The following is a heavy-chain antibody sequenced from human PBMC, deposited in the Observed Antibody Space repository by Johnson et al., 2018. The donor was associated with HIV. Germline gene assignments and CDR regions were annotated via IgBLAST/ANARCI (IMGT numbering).Heavy chain of an antibody. J-gene: IGHJ3*02. CDR3: AKDRGEWELRMDALDI. CDR1: GFTFDDYG. V-gene: IGHV3-20*04. Sequence: VQLVESGGGVVRPGGSLRLSCADSGFTFDDYGMSWVRQAPGKGLEWVSGINWNGTNTGYADSVKGRFTISRENAKNTLYLQMNSLRDEDTAVYYCAKDRGEWELRMDALDIWGQGTMVTVSS. CDR2: INWNGTNT. D-gene: IGHD1-26*01.